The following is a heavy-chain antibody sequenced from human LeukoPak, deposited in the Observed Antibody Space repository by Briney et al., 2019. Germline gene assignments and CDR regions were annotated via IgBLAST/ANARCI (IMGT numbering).Heavy chain of an antibody. CDR1: EFTFSSYA. Sequence: GRSLRLSCAASEFTFSSYAMHWVRQAPGKGLEWVAVISYDGSNKYYADSVKGRFTISRDNSKNTLYLQMNSLRAEDTAVYYCAKDLITMVRGVNLGYFDYWGQGTLVTVSS. J-gene: IGHJ4*02. V-gene: IGHV3-30-3*01. D-gene: IGHD3-10*01. CDR3: AKDLITMVRGVNLGYFDY. CDR2: ISYDGSNK.